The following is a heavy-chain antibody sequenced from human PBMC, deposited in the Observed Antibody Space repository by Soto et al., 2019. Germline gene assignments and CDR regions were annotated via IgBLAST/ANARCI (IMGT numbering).Heavy chain of an antibody. CDR1: GFTFSTYG. J-gene: IGHJ4*02. D-gene: IGHD5-18*01. CDR2: IWYDGSNK. V-gene: IGHV3-33*01. Sequence: QVQLVESGGGVVQPGKSLRLSCAASGFTFSTYGMHWVRQAPGKGLEWVAVIWYDGSNKYYGDSLKGRFTISRDNSKNTLYLQINNLRAEDTAVYYCVIDGALWDTAGVACWGQGPLVPVSS. CDR3: VIDGALWDTAGVAC.